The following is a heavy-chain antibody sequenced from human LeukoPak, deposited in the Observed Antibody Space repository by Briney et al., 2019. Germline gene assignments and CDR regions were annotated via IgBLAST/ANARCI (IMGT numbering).Heavy chain of an antibody. V-gene: IGHV4-4*07. CDR2: IYTSGST. J-gene: IGHJ4*02. CDR3: ARTYCSSTSCYGFDY. D-gene: IGHD2-2*01. CDR1: GGSISSYY. Sequence: PSETLSLTCTVSGGSISSYYWSWIRQPAGKGLEWIGRIYTSGSTNYNPSLKSRVTMSVDTSKKQFSLKLSSVTAADTAVYYCARTYCSSTSCYGFDYWGQGTLVTVSS.